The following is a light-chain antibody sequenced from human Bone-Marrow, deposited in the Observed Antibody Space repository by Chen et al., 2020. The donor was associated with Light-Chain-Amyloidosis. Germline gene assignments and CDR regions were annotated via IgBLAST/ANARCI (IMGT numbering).Light chain of an antibody. CDR2: DDS. CDR3: QVWDRSGDRPV. Sequence: SYVLTQPSSVSVAPGQTATIACGGNNIGSTSVHWYQQTPGQAPLLVVYDDSDRPSGIPERVSGSNGGNTDTRTISGVESGDEADYDCQVWDRSGDRPVFGGGTKLTVL. CDR1: NIGSTS. J-gene: IGLJ3*02. V-gene: IGLV3-21*02.